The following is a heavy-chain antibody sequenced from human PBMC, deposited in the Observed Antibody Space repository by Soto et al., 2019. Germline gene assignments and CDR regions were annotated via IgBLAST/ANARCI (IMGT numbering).Heavy chain of an antibody. CDR3: ARVPSVVTPGNDYFGVDV. D-gene: IGHD2-2*01. CDR2: LYPNDADT. CDR1: GYSFTYYW. V-gene: IGHV5-51*01. J-gene: IGHJ6*02. Sequence: EVRLAQSEGEVKKPGESLKISCKGSGYSFTYYWIAWVRQRPGKDLEWMGILYPNDADTRYNPSFQGQVTISADKSISTAYLQWTSLKTSDTAMYYCARVPSVVTPGNDYFGVDVWGQGTTVIVSS.